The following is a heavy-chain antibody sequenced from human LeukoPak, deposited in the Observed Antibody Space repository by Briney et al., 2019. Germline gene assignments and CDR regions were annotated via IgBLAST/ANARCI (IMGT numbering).Heavy chain of an antibody. Sequence: PSETLSLTCTVSGFSISSGHYWGWTRQPPGKGLEWIASISHSGTTFYNPSLKSRVTISVDPSKNQFSLTVTSVTAADTAVYYCSRGQSISAVAVWGQGTLVTVSS. J-gene: IGHJ4*02. CDR2: ISHSGTT. CDR1: GFSISSGHY. V-gene: IGHV4-38-2*02. D-gene: IGHD6-13*01. CDR3: SRGQSISAVAV.